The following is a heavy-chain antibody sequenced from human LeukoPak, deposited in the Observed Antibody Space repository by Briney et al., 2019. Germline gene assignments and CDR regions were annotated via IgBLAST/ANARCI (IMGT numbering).Heavy chain of an antibody. V-gene: IGHV3-30-3*01. CDR2: ISYDGSNK. Sequence: GGSLRLSCAASGFTFSSYAMHWVRQAPGKGLEWVAVISYDGSNKYYADSVKGRFTISRDNSKNTLYLQMNSLRAEDTAVYYCARDFDYYGSGSYYGGLVFWGQGTLVTVSS. CDR3: ARDFDYYGSGSYYGGLVF. D-gene: IGHD3-10*01. J-gene: IGHJ4*02. CDR1: GFTFSSYA.